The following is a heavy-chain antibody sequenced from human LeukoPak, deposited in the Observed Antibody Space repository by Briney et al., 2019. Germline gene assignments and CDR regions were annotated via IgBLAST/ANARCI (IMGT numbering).Heavy chain of an antibody. D-gene: IGHD3-22*01. Sequence: ASVKVSCKASGYTFTGYYMHWARQAPGQGLEWMGWINPNSGGTNYAQKFQGRVTMTRDTSISTAYMELSRLRSDDTAVYYCARGGYYDSSGYYRNWSQGTLVTVSS. CDR2: INPNSGGT. CDR3: ARGGYYDSSGYYRN. J-gene: IGHJ4*02. CDR1: GYTFTGYY. V-gene: IGHV1-2*02.